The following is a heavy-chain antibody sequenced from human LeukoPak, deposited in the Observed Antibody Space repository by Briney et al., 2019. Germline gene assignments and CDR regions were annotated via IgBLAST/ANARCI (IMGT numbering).Heavy chain of an antibody. J-gene: IGHJ6*03. Sequence: WIRQPPGKGLEWVSSITSSSSYIYYADSVKGRFTISRDNAKSSLYLQMNSLRAEDTAVYYCARDQGGYYYYMDVWGKGTTVTVSS. CDR3: ARDQGGYYYYMDV. V-gene: IGHV3-21*01. D-gene: IGHD3-16*01. CDR2: ITSSSSYI.